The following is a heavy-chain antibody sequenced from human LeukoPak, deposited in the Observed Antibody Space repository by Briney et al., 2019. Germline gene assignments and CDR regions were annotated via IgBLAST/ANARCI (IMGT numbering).Heavy chain of an antibody. CDR3: AKDVKSDGVWDVDH. CDR1: GFNFRAYT. J-gene: IGHJ4*02. Sequence: PGGSLRLSCAGYGFNFRAYTMNWVRQAPGKGLEWVSGIYGSGEGQTFYADSMRGRFTISRDDSRNLVFLHMDSLRVEDTALYYCAKDVKSDGVWDVDHWGQGTLVTVSS. CDR2: IYGSGEGQT. V-gene: IGHV3-23*01. D-gene: IGHD1-26*01.